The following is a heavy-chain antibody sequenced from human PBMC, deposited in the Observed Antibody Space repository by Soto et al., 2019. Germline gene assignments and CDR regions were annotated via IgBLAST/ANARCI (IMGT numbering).Heavy chain of an antibody. CDR1: GFTFSSYG. Sequence: QVQLVESGGGVVQPGRSLRLSCAASGFTFSSYGMHWVRQAPGKGLEWVAVISYDGSNKYYADSVKGRFTISRDNSKNTLYLKMNSLGAEDTAVFYCAKDGGGGYFDYWGQGTLVTVSS. CDR2: ISYDGSNK. D-gene: IGHD3-16*01. J-gene: IGHJ4*02. V-gene: IGHV3-30*18. CDR3: AKDGGGGYFDY.